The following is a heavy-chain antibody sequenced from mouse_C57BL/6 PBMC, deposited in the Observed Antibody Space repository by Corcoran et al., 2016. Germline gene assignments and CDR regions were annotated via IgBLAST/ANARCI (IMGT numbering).Heavy chain of an antibody. CDR3: APFYYGNYEDWYFDV. CDR1: GYAFSSYW. Sequence: QVQLQQSGAELVKPGASVKISCKASGYAFSSYWMNWVKQRPGKGLEWIGQIYPGDGDTNYNGKFKGKATLTADKSSSTAYMQLSSLTSEDSAVYFCAPFYYGNYEDWYFDVWGTGTTVTVSS. V-gene: IGHV1-80*01. D-gene: IGHD2-1*01. CDR2: IYPGDGDT. J-gene: IGHJ1*03.